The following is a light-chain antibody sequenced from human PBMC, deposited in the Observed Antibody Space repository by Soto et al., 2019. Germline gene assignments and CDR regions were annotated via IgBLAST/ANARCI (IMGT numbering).Light chain of an antibody. CDR1: QSVSSY. CDR2: GAS. CDR3: QQYGSSPWT. V-gene: IGKV3-20*01. Sequence: EIVLTQSPATLSLSPGERATLSCRASQSVSSYLAWYQQKPGQAPRLLIYGASTRATDIPARFSGSGSGTDFTLTISRLEPEDFAVYYCQQYGSSPWTFGQGTKVDIK. J-gene: IGKJ1*01.